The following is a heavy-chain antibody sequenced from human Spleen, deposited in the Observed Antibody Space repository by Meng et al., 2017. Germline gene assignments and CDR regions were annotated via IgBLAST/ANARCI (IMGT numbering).Heavy chain of an antibody. J-gene: IGHJ6*02. CDR1: GGSISSYY. CDR3: ARGSGGSYPYYYYYYGMDV. D-gene: IGHD1-26*01. V-gene: IGHV4-59*01. Sequence: SETLSLTCTVPGGSISSYYWSWIRQPPGKGLEWIGYIYYSGSTNYNPSLKSRVTISVDTSKNQFSLKLSSVTAADTAVYYCARGSGGSYPYYYYYYGMDVWGQGTTVTVSS. CDR2: IYYSGST.